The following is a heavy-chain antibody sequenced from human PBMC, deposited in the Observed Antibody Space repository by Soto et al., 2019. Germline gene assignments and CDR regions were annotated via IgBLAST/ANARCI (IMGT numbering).Heavy chain of an antibody. Sequence: QVQLVQSGAEVKKPGASVKVSCKASGYTCTSYAMHWVRQAPGQRLEWMGWINAGNGNTKYSQKFQGRVTITRDTSASTASMELSSLRSEDTAVYYCARTIAAAGAFDSWGQGTLVTVSS. CDR2: INAGNGNT. CDR3: ARTIAAAGAFDS. CDR1: GYTCTSYA. D-gene: IGHD6-13*01. J-gene: IGHJ4*02. V-gene: IGHV1-3*01.